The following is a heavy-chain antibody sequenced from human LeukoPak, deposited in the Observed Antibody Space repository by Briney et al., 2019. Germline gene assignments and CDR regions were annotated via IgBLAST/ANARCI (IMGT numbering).Heavy chain of an antibody. D-gene: IGHD5-18*01. J-gene: IGHJ6*02. V-gene: IGHV1-46*01. CDR1: GYTFTSYY. Sequence: ASVKVSCKASGYTFTSYYMHWVRQAPGQGLEWMGLINPSGGSTSYAQKFQGRVTMTRDTSTSTVYMELSSLRSEDTAVYYCARGQLWLLKNYGMDVWGQGTTVTVSS. CDR2: INPSGGST. CDR3: ARGQLWLLKNYGMDV.